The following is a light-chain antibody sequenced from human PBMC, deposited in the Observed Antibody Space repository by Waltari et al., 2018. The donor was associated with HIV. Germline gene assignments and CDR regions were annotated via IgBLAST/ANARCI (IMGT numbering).Light chain of an antibody. Sequence: DIVMTQSPLSLPVTPGEPAPISCRSSQSLLHSNGYNYLDWYLQKPGQSPQLLIYLDSNRASGVPDRFSGSGSGTDFTLKISRVEAEDVGVYYCVQALQTPPYTFGQGTKLEIK. CDR2: LDS. CDR3: VQALQTPPYT. CDR1: QSLLHSNGYNY. J-gene: IGKJ2*01. V-gene: IGKV2-28*01.